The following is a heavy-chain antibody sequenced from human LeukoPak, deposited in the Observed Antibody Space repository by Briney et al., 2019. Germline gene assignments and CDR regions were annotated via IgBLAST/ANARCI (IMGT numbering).Heavy chain of an antibody. CDR3: AKDFRGYSYGPGSGFDY. CDR1: GFTLNNYA. D-gene: IGHD5-18*01. Sequence: GGSLRLSCAASGFTLNNYAMNWVRQAPGKGLEWVSLISSSGDATYYADSVKGRFTISRDNSKNTLYLQMNSLRAEDTAVYYCAKDFRGYSYGPGSGFDYWGQGTLVTVSS. CDR2: ISSSGDAT. V-gene: IGHV3-23*01. J-gene: IGHJ4*02.